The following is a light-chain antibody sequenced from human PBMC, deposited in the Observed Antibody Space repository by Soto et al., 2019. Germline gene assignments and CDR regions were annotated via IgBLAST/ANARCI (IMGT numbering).Light chain of an antibody. CDR2: GAS. J-gene: IGKJ5*01. V-gene: IGKV3-20*01. Sequence: EIVLTQSPGTLSLSPGERATLSCSASQSVRSSYLAWYQQKPGQAPRLLIYGASSRATGIPDRFSGSGSGKDFTLTISSLDLEDFAVYSCQQYGSSPTFGQGTRLEI. CDR3: QQYGSSPT. CDR1: QSVRSSY.